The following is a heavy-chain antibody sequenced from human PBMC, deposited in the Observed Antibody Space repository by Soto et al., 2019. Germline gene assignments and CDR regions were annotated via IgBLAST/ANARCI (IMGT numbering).Heavy chain of an antibody. CDR2: IYHTGAT. V-gene: IGHV4-39*01. CDR1: GDSTSMSSYY. J-gene: IGHJ5*02. Sequence: QLQLQESGPGLVKPSETLSLTCTVSGDSTSMSSYYWGWIRQPPGKGLEWIGTIYHTGATYYNPSLQSRVTMSVDTSKDQFSLRLSSVTAADTAVYYCARGWEWFSFDPWGQGTLVTVSS. CDR3: ARGWEWFSFDP. D-gene: IGHD3-3*01.